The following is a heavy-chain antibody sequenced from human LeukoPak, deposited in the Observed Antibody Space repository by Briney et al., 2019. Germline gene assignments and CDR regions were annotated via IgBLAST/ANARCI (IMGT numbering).Heavy chain of an antibody. CDR3: ARDHFNYCSSTSCPTDY. CDR2: ISYDGSNK. D-gene: IGHD2-2*01. V-gene: IGHV3-30-3*01. CDR1: GFTFSSYA. J-gene: IGHJ4*02. Sequence: PGGSLRLSCAASGFTFSSYAMHWVRQAPGKGLEWVAVISYDGSNKYYADSVKGRFTISRDNSKNTLYLQMNSPRAEDTAVYYCARDHFNYCSSTSCPTDYWGQGTLVTVSS.